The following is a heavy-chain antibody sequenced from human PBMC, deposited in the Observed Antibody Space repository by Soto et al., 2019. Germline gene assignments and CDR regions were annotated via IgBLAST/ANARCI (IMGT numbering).Heavy chain of an antibody. CDR3: ARDTLEYYDFWSGSRNYYGMDV. Sequence: TGGSLRLSCAASGFTFSSYAMHWVRQAPGKGLEWVAVISYDGSNKYYADSVKGRFTISRDNSKNTLYLQMNSLRAEDTAVYYCARDTLEYYDFWSGSRNYYGMDVWGQGTTVTVS. J-gene: IGHJ6*02. D-gene: IGHD3-3*01. CDR2: ISYDGSNK. V-gene: IGHV3-30-3*01. CDR1: GFTFSSYA.